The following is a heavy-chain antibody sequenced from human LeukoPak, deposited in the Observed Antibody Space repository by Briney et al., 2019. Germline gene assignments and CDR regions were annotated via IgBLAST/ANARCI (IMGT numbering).Heavy chain of an antibody. D-gene: IGHD3-3*01. CDR2: ISSSSSYI. Sequence: PGGSLRLSCAASGFTFSSYSMNWVRQAPGKGLEWVSSISSSSSYIYYADSVKGRFTNSRDYSKNTLYLQMNSLRAEDTAVYYCAKDQTEVVGPRFVVTTFDYWGQGSLVTVSS. CDR1: GFTFSSYS. J-gene: IGHJ4*02. CDR3: AKDQTEVVGPRFVVTTFDY. V-gene: IGHV3-21*04.